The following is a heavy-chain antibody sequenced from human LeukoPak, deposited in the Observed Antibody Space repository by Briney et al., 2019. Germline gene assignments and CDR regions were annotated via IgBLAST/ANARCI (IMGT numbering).Heavy chain of an antibody. V-gene: IGHV3-64*01. J-gene: IGHJ4*02. D-gene: IGHD6-13*01. CDR3: ARGSSWYRDFDY. CDR2: ISSNGGST. CDR1: GFTFSSYA. Sequence: AGGSLRLSCAASGFTFSSYAMHWVRQAPGKGLEYVSAISSNGGSTYYANSVKGRFTISRDNSRNTLYLQMGGLRAEDMAVYYCARGSSWYRDFDYWGQGTLVTVSS.